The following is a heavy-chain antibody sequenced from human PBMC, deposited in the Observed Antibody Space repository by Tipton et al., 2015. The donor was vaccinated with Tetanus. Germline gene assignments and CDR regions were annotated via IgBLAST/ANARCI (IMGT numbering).Heavy chain of an antibody. D-gene: IGHD2-21*01. Sequence: TLSLTCTVSGGSISSYYWSWIRQPPGKGLEWIGYIYYTGSTNYNPSLKSGVTISLDTSKNQFPLKLTSVSAADTAVYYCARLTGHSMDVVDYYYFGMDVWGQGTKVTVSS. CDR1: GGSISSYY. J-gene: IGHJ6*02. CDR3: ARLTGHSMDVVDYYYFGMDV. CDR2: IYYTGST. V-gene: IGHV4-59*01.